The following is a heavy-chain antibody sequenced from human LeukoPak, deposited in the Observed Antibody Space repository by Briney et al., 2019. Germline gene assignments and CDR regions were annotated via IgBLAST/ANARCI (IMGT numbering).Heavy chain of an antibody. CDR2: INQDGTEK. V-gene: IGHV3-7*01. Sequence: GGSLRLSCVASGFTFSDYYMTWVRQPPGKGLEWVANINQDGTEKYYVDSVKGRFTISKDNARNSLYLQMNSLRAEDTAVYYCARENYGGYVVFDYWGQGTLVTVSS. CDR1: GFTFSDYY. D-gene: IGHD4-17*01. CDR3: ARENYGGYVVFDY. J-gene: IGHJ4*02.